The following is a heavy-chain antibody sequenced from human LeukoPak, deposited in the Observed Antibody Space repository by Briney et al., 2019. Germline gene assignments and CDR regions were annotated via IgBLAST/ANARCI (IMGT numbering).Heavy chain of an antibody. CDR1: GFTFGDYA. V-gene: IGHV3-49*03. Sequence: GGSLRLSCTASGFTFGDYAMSWFRQAPGKGLEWVGFIRSKAYGGTTEYAASVKGRFTISRDDSKSIAYLQMNSLKTEDTAVYYCTRVYDYGGLYYFDYWGQGTLVTVSS. CDR2: IRSKAYGGTT. D-gene: IGHD4-23*01. CDR3: TRVYDYGGLYYFDY. J-gene: IGHJ4*02.